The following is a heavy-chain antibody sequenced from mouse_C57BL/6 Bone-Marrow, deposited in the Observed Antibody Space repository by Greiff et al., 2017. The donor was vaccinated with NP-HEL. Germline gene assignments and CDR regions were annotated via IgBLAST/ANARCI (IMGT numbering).Heavy chain of an antibody. V-gene: IGHV5-9-1*02. Sequence: EVKLVESGEGLVKPGGSLKLSCAASGFTFSSYAMSWVRQTPEKRLEWVAYISSGGDYIYYADTVKGRFTISRDNARNTLYLQMSSLKSEDTAMYYCTREGGREDYYAMDYWGQGTSVTVSS. CDR2: ISSGGDYI. CDR1: GFTFSSYA. CDR3: TREGGREDYYAMDY. J-gene: IGHJ4*01.